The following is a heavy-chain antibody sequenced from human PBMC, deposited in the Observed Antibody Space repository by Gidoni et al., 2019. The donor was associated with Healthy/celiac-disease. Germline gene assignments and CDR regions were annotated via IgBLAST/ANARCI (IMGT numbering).Heavy chain of an antibody. D-gene: IGHD3-22*01. CDR1: GYTFTSYY. CDR2: INPSGGST. CDR3: ARTYDSSGYYTEYYFDY. Sequence: QVQLVQSGAEVKKPGASVKVSCKASGYTFTSYYMPWVRQAPGQGLEGMGIINPSGGSTSYEQKFQGRVTMTRDTSTSTVYMELSSLRSEDTAVYYCARTYDSSGYYTEYYFDYWGQGTLVTVSS. V-gene: IGHV1-46*03. J-gene: IGHJ4*02.